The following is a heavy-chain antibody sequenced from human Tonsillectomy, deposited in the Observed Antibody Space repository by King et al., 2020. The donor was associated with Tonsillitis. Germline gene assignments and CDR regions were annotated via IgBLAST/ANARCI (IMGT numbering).Heavy chain of an antibody. CDR3: VEELFPPRNDV. CDR2: ISSNGGST. V-gene: IGHV3-64D*06. CDR1: GFTFSSYA. J-gene: IGHJ6*04. D-gene: IGHD2-15*01. Sequence: VQLVESGGGLVQPGGSLRLSCSASGFTFSSYAMHWVRQAPGKGLEYVSAISSNGGSTYYAYSVKGRFTISRDNSKNTLYLQMSSLRAEDTAVYYCVEELFPPRNDVWGKGTTVTVSS.